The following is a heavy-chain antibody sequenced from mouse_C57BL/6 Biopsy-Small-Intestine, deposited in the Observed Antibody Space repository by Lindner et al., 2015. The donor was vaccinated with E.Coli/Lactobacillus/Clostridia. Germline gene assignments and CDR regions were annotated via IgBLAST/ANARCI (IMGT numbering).Heavy chain of an antibody. CDR1: GYAFSSSW. CDR3: ARSDWDYSNYAYYFDY. Sequence: QLQESGPELVKPGASVKISCKASGYAFSSSWMNWVKQRPGKGLEWIGRIYPGDGDTNYNGKFKGKATLTADKSSSTAYMQLSSLTSEDSAVYFCARSDWDYSNYAYYFDYWGQGTTLTVSS. D-gene: IGHD2-5*01. J-gene: IGHJ2*01. CDR2: IYPGDGDT. V-gene: IGHV1-82*01.